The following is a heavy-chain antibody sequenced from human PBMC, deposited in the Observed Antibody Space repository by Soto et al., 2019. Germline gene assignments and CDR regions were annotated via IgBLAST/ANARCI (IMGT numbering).Heavy chain of an antibody. J-gene: IGHJ4*02. Sequence: PXGSLILSCSASGFTFSSYAMHWVRQAPGKGLDWVAVISYDGSNKYYADSVKGRFTISRDNSKNTLYLQMNSLRAEDTAVYYCARVPISIIVGATYFDSWGQGNLVTVSS. CDR3: ARVPISIIVGATYFDS. V-gene: IGHV3-30-3*01. CDR2: ISYDGSNK. D-gene: IGHD1-26*01. CDR1: GFTFSSYA.